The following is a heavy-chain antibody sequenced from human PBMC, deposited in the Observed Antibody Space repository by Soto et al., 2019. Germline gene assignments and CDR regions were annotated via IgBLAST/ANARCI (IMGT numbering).Heavy chain of an antibody. D-gene: IGHD2-15*01. CDR1: GGTFSSYA. Sequence: GASVKVSCKASGGTFSSYAISWVRQAPGQGLEWMGGIIPIFGTANYAQKFQGRVTITADESTSTAYMELSSLRSEDTAVYYCARHPGGRGYYYYGMDVWGQGTTVTVSS. J-gene: IGHJ6*02. CDR2: IIPIFGTA. V-gene: IGHV1-69*13. CDR3: ARHPGGRGYYYYGMDV.